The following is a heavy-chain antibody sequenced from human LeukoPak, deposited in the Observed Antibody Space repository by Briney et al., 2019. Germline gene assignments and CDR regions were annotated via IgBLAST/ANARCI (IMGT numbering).Heavy chain of an antibody. J-gene: IGHJ6*02. CDR2: TYYRSKWYN. V-gene: IGHV6-1*01. CDR1: GDSVSSNSAA. CDR3: ARGRLRFLEWLLDYYYYGMDV. D-gene: IGHD3-3*01. Sequence: SQTLSLTCAISGDSVSSNSAAWNWIRQSPSRGLEWLGRTYYRSKWYNDYAVSVKSRITINPDTSKNQFSLQLNSVTPEDTAVYYCARGRLRFLEWLLDYYYYGMDVWGQGTTVTVSS.